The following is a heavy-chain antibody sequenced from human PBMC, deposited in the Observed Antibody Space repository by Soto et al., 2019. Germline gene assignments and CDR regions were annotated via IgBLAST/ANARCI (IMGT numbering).Heavy chain of an antibody. D-gene: IGHD6-13*01. Sequence: GGSLRLSCAASGFTFSSYGMHWVRQAPGKGLEWVAVIWYDGSNKYYADSVKGRFTISRDNSKNTLYLQMNSLRAEDTAVYYCVAGYSSSWYEAIFDYWGQGTLVTVSS. CDR1: GFTFSSYG. CDR2: IWYDGSNK. J-gene: IGHJ4*02. CDR3: VAGYSSSWYEAIFDY. V-gene: IGHV3-33*01.